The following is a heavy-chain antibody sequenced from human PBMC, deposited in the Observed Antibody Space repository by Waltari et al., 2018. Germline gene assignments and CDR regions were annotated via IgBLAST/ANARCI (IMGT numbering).Heavy chain of an antibody. Sequence: QVQLQQWGAGLLKPSETLSLTCAVYGGSFSGYYWSWIRQPPGKGLEWIGEINHSGSTNYNPSLKSRVTISVDTSKNQFSLKLSSVTAADTAVYYCARRGTYYDFWSGPYYYYYGMDVWGQGTTVTVSS. V-gene: IGHV4-34*01. D-gene: IGHD3-3*01. CDR1: GGSFSGYY. CDR3: ARRGTYYDFWSGPYYYYYGMDV. CDR2: INHSGST. J-gene: IGHJ6*02.